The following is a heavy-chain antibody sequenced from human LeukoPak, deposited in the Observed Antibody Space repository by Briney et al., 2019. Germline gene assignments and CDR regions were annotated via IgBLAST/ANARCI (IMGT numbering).Heavy chain of an antibody. CDR1: GFTFDDYG. D-gene: IGHD3-22*01. CDR3: ARTHEDYYDSSGYRYTPTDFDY. J-gene: IGHJ4*02. V-gene: IGHV3-20*04. Sequence: PGGSLRLSCAASGFTFDDYGMSWVRQAPGKGLEWVSGINWNGGSTGYADSVKGRFTISRDNAKNSLYLQMNSLRAEDTALYYCARTHEDYYDSSGYRYTPTDFDYWGQGTLVTVSS. CDR2: INWNGGST.